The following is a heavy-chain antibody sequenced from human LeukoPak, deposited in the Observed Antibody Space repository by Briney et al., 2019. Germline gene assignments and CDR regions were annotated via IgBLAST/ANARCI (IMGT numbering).Heavy chain of an antibody. Sequence: PSETLSLTCAVYGGSFSGYYWGWIRQPPGKGLEWIGSIYYSGSTYYNPSLKSRVTISVDTSKNQFSLKLSSVTAADTAVYYCARDYRRIIVVVSDAFDIWGQGTMVTVSS. V-gene: IGHV4-34*01. CDR3: ARDYRRIIVVVSDAFDI. CDR2: IYYSGST. J-gene: IGHJ3*02. CDR1: GGSFSGYY. D-gene: IGHD3-22*01.